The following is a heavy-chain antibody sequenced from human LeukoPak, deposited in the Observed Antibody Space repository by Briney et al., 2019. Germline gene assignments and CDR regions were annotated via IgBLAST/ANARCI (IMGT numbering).Heavy chain of an antibody. CDR3: ARSPYGDCTGPYYFDN. CDR1: RFTVSNNY. D-gene: IGHD4-17*01. CDR2: IYSGGST. J-gene: IGHJ4*02. Sequence: PGGSLRLSCAASRFTVSNNYMSWVRQAPGKGLEWVSVIYSGGSTYYADSVKGRFTISRDNSKNTLYLQMNSLRAEDTAMYYCARSPYGDCTGPYYFDNWGQGTLVTVSS. V-gene: IGHV3-66*01.